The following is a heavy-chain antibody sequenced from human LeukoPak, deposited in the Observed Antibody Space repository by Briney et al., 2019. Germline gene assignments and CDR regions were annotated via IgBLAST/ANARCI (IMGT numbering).Heavy chain of an antibody. Sequence: ASVKVSCTASGYTFTGYYMDWVRQAPGQGLGWMGWINPNSGGTNYSQKFQGRVTMTRNTSISTAYLELSRLRSDDTAVYSCARAPYSSSWYTAAPDYWGQGTLVTVSS. D-gene: IGHD6-13*01. CDR2: INPNSGGT. V-gene: IGHV1-2*02. CDR1: GYTFTGYY. CDR3: ARAPYSSSWYTAAPDY. J-gene: IGHJ4*02.